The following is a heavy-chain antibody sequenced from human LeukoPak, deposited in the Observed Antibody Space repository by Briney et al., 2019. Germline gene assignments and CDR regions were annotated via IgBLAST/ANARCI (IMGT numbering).Heavy chain of an antibody. Sequence: SETLSLTCTVSGGSISSSSYYWGWIRQPPGKGLEWIGSIYYSGSTYYNPSLKSRVTISVDTSKNQFSLKLSSVTAADTAVYYCARRVIRYYSSTSCSTHYYYYYMDVWGKGTTVTVSS. CDR1: GGSISSSSYY. J-gene: IGHJ6*03. V-gene: IGHV4-39*01. D-gene: IGHD2-2*01. CDR3: ARRVIRYYSSTSCSTHYYYYYMDV. CDR2: IYYSGST.